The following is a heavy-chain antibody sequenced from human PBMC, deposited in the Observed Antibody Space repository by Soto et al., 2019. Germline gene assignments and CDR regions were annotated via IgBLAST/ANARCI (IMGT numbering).Heavy chain of an antibody. Sequence: ASVKVSCKASGYTFTSYYMHWVRQAPGQGLEWMGIINPSGGSTSYAQKFQGRVTMTRDTSTSTVYMELSSLRSEDTAVYYCARGSGSYPPDLYYYYGMDVWGQGTTVTVSS. CDR1: GYTFTSYY. D-gene: IGHD1-26*01. CDR2: INPSGGST. V-gene: IGHV1-46*01. CDR3: ARGSGSYPPDLYYYYGMDV. J-gene: IGHJ6*02.